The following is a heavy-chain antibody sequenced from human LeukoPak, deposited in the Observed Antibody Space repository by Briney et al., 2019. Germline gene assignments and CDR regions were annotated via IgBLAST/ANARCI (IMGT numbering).Heavy chain of an antibody. CDR3: AKDLLDYGDYAFDY. Sequence: TGGSLRLSCAASGFTFSSYGMHWVRQAPGKGLEWVAFIRYDGSNKYYADSVKGRFTISRDNSKNTLYLQMNSLRAEGTAVYYCAKDLLDYGDYAFDYWGQGTLVTVSS. J-gene: IGHJ4*02. CDR2: IRYDGSNK. D-gene: IGHD4-17*01. V-gene: IGHV3-30*02. CDR1: GFTFSSYG.